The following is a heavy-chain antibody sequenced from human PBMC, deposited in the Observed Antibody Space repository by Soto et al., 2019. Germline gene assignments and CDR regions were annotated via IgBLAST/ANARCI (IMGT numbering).Heavy chain of an antibody. CDR3: TIVRVADSALDH. Sequence: PVGSLRLSCVGSGFIFSNNGMHWVRQTPGKGLEWVAFMSYDGSDTFYADSVKGRFTISRDNSKNTLFLHMSNLRAEDTAMNYCTIVRVADSALDHWGQGTLVTVSS. CDR1: GFIFSNNG. D-gene: IGHD3-10*02. V-gene: IGHV3-30*02. CDR2: MSYDGSDT. J-gene: IGHJ4*02.